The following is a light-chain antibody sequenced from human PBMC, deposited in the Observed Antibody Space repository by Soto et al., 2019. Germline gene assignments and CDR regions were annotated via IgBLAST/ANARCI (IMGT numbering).Light chain of an antibody. CDR3: QQYNSYWT. CDR1: QSISSS. V-gene: IGKV1-5*03. CDR2: KAS. J-gene: IGKJ1*01. Sequence: DLQMTQSPSTLFATAGDRRTITCRASQSISSSLAWYQHKPGXTPXXLIYKASSLESGVPSRFSGSASGTEFTLPISSLQPDYFATYYCQQYNSYWTFGQGTKVDIK.